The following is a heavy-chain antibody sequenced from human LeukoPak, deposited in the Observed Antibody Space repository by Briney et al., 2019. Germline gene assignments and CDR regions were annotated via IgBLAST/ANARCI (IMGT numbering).Heavy chain of an antibody. V-gene: IGHV3-30*02. CDR1: GFSFSNHG. D-gene: IGHD5-12*01. Sequence: GGSLRLSCAASGFSFSNHGIHWVRQAPGKGLEWVAFIRYDGSNKYYADSVKGRFTISRDNSKNTLYLEMNSLRAEDTAVYYCARVGPKEWLRAHFDYWGQGTLVTVSS. J-gene: IGHJ4*02. CDR2: IRYDGSNK. CDR3: ARVGPKEWLRAHFDY.